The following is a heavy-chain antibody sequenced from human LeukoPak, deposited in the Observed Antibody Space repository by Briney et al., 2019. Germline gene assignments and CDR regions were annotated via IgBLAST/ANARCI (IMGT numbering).Heavy chain of an antibody. J-gene: IGHJ4*02. CDR3: ASQAQRIWIPYYFDY. CDR2: IYYYGST. CDR1: GGSISDSYY. Sequence: SETLSLTCTVSGGSISDSYYCGWIRQPPGKGLEWIGSIYYYGSTYYNPSLKSRITISVDTSKNQFSLKLSSVTAADTAVYYCASQAQRIWIPYYFDYWVQGTLVTVSS. D-gene: IGHD3-3*01. V-gene: IGHV4-39*01.